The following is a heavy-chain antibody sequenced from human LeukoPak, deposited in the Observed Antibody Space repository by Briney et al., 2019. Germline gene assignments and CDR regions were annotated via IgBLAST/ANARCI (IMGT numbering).Heavy chain of an antibody. J-gene: IGHJ6*03. D-gene: IGHD6-13*01. CDR3: ARLETTVIAAYYYYYMDV. CDR1: GFTFSSYW. V-gene: IGHV3-74*01. CDR2: INSDGSST. Sequence: GGSLRLSCAASGFTFSSYWMHWVRHAPGKGLVWVSRINSDGSSTSYADSVKGRFTISRDNAKNTLYLQMNSLRAEDTAVYYCARLETTVIAAYYYYYMDVWGKGTTVTVSS.